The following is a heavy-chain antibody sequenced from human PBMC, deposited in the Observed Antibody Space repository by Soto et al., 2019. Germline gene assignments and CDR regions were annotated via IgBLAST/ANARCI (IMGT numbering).Heavy chain of an antibody. J-gene: IGHJ6*02. CDR2: INPNSGGT. Sequence: GASVKVSCKASGYTFTGYYMHWVRQAPGQGLEWMGWINPNSGGTNYAQKFQGRVTMTRDTSISTAYMELSRLRSDDTAVYYCARGATAMFPPYYYGMDVWGQGTTVTV. CDR3: ARGATAMFPPYYYGMDV. CDR1: GYTFTGYY. V-gene: IGHV1-2*02. D-gene: IGHD5-18*01.